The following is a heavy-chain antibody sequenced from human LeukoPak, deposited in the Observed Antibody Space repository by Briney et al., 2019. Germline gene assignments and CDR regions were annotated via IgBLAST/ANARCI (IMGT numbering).Heavy chain of an antibody. CDR1: GFTFNSYG. D-gene: IGHD6-13*01. V-gene: IGHV3-30*18. Sequence: GGSLRLSCAASGFTFNSYGMHWVRQAPGKGLDWVAVISYDGSNKYYADSVRGRFTISRDNSKNTLYLQMNSLRAEDTALYYCAKAGGSTWPDGMDVWGPGTTVTVSS. CDR2: ISYDGSNK. J-gene: IGHJ6*02. CDR3: AKAGGSTWPDGMDV.